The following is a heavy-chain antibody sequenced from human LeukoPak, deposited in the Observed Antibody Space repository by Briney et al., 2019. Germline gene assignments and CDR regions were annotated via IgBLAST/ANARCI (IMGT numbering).Heavy chain of an antibody. V-gene: IGHV3-23*01. CDR3: AKRPRPVAEAYFDD. J-gene: IGHJ4*02. Sequence: GGSLSLSCVASGFTFSSYAMSWVRQAPGKGLEWVSAISGSGISTYYADSVKGRFTISRDSSKNTLYLQMNSLRAEDTAVYYCAKRPRPVAEAYFDDWGQRTLVTVSS. CDR1: GFTFSSYA. D-gene: IGHD6-19*01. CDR2: ISGSGIST.